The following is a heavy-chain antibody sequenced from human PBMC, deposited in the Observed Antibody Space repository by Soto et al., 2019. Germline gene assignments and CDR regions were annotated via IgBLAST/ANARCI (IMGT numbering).Heavy chain of an antibody. J-gene: IGHJ4*02. D-gene: IGHD2-15*01. V-gene: IGHV5-51*01. Sequence: GESLKISCKGSGYSFTSYWIGWVRQMPGKGLEWMGIIYPGDSDTRYSPSFQGQVTISADKSFSTAYLQWSSLKASDTAMYYCAAQACSGGSCLDYWGQGTLVTISS. CDR1: GYSFTSYW. CDR2: IYPGDSDT. CDR3: AAQACSGGSCLDY.